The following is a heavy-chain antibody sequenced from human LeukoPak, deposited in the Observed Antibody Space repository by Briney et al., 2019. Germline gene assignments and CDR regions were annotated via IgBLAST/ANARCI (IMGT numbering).Heavy chain of an antibody. CDR2: INPNSGGT. Sequence: ASVKVSCKASGYTFTGYYMHWVRQAPGQGLEWMGWINPNSGGTNYAQKFQGRVTMTRDTSISTAYMELSRPRSDDTAVYYCAKGYSSSWYPADWFDPWGQGTLVTVSS. CDR3: AKGYSSSWYPADWFDP. V-gene: IGHV1-2*02. CDR1: GYTFTGYY. D-gene: IGHD6-13*01. J-gene: IGHJ5*02.